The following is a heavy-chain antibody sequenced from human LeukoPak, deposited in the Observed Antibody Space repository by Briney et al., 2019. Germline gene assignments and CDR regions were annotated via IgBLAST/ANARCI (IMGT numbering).Heavy chain of an antibody. CDR2: IGSSSSTI. CDR1: GFTFSSYS. V-gene: IGHV3-48*02. D-gene: IGHD4-17*01. CDR3: ARDGVPWNIGDYDAFDI. Sequence: GGSLRLSCAASGFTFSSYSMNWVRQAPGKGLEWVSYIGSSSSTIYYADSVKGRFTISRDNAKNSLYLQMNSLRDEDTAVYYCARDGVPWNIGDYDAFDIWGQGTMVTVSS. J-gene: IGHJ3*02.